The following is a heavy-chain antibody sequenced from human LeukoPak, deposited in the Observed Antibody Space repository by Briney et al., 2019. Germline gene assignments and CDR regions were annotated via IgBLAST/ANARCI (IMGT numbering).Heavy chain of an antibody. D-gene: IGHD1-26*01. V-gene: IGHV1-2*02. J-gene: IGHJ4*02. Sequence: GASVKVSCKASGYTFTGYYMHWVRQAPGQGLEWMGWINPSSGGTNYAQKFQGRVTMARDTSISTAYMELSRLRSDDTAVYYCARVQVGATLDYWGQGTLVTVSS. CDR2: INPSSGGT. CDR1: GYTFTGYY. CDR3: ARVQVGATLDY.